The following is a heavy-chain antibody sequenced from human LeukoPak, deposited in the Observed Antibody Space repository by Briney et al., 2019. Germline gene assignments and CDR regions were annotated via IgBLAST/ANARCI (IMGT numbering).Heavy chain of an antibody. CDR2: IYYSGST. Sequence: SETLSLTCTVSRGSISSYYWSWIRQPPGKGLEWIGYIYYSGSTNYNPSLKSRVTISVDTSKNQFSLKLSSVTAADTAVYYCARLIAAYYYDSSGYFDYWGQGTLVTVSS. J-gene: IGHJ4*02. CDR3: ARLIAAYYYDSSGYFDY. D-gene: IGHD3-22*01. CDR1: RGSISSYY. V-gene: IGHV4-59*01.